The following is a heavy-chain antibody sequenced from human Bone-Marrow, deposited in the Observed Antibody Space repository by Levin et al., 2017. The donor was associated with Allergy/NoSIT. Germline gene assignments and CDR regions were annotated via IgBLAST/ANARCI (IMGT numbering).Heavy chain of an antibody. J-gene: IGHJ5*02. D-gene: IGHD3-16*01. CDR2: INTNNGYI. V-gene: IGHV1-3*04. Sequence: ASVKVSCTASGYNFITDPIHWVRQAPGQRLEWMGWINTNNGYIKYSERFQGRGTITRDTSANTAYIELRSLRPGDTAVYYCARGIGVPVGAPRRDPWGQGTLVTVSS. CDR1: GYNFITDP. CDR3: ARGIGVPVGAPRRDP.